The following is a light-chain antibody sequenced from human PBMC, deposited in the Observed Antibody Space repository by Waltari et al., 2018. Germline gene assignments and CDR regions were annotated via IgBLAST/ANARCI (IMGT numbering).Light chain of an antibody. V-gene: IGKV3-20*01. CDR2: GAS. J-gene: IGKJ5*01. CDR3: QQYGSSPPIT. CDR1: QSVSSSY. Sequence: EIVLTQSPGTLSLSPGERATLSCRASQSVSSSYLAGYQQKPGQAPRLHIYGASSRATGIPDRFSGSGSGTDFTLTISRLEPEDFAVYYCQQYGSSPPITFGQGTRLEIK.